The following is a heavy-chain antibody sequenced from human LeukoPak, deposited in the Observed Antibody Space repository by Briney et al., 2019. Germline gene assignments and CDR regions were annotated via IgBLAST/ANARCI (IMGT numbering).Heavy chain of an antibody. CDR2: IIPIFGTA. CDR1: GGTFSSYA. D-gene: IGHD4-17*01. CDR3: SRDPKPTVTTSNWFDP. J-gene: IGHJ5*02. Sequence: SVKVSCKASGGTFSSYAISWVRQAPGQGLEWMGGIIPIFGTANYAQKFQGRVTITADESTSTAYMELSSLRSEDTAVYYCSRDPKPTVTTSNWFDPWGQGTLVTVSS. V-gene: IGHV1-69*13.